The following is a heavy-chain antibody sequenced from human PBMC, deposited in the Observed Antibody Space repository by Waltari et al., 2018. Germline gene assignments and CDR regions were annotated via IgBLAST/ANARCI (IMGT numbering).Heavy chain of an antibody. CDR3: AKLPNECCTGGVCYKRGYYFDY. D-gene: IGHD2-8*02. CDR1: GFTFSSYA. V-gene: IGHV3-23*04. J-gene: IGHJ4*02. Sequence: EVQLVESGGGLVQPGGSLRLSCAASGFTFSSYAMSWVRQAPGKGLEWVSAISGSGGSTYYADSVKGRFTISRDNSKNTLYLQMNSLRAEDTAVYYCAKLPNECCTGGVCYKRGYYFDYWGQGTLVTVSS. CDR2: ISGSGGST.